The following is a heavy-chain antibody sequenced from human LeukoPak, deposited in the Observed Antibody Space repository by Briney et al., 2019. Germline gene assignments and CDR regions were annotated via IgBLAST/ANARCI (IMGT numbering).Heavy chain of an antibody. V-gene: IGHV5-51*01. CDR2: IYPTDSDT. J-gene: IGHJ4*02. Sequence: GESLKISCKGSGYSFARCWIGWVRQVSGKGLEWMGIIYPTDSDTRYSPSFQGQVTISADKSISTAYLQWTSLKASDTAMYYCARSSYYYGSGSPDYWGQGTLVTVSS. CDR3: ARSSYYYGSGSPDY. D-gene: IGHD3-10*01. CDR1: GYSFARCW.